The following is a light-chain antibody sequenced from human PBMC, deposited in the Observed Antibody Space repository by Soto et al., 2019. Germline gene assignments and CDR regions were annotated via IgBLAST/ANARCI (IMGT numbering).Light chain of an antibody. CDR3: QQYGSPPAWT. V-gene: IGKV3-15*01. Sequence: EIVMTQSPATLSVSPGERATLSCRASQSVSSNLAWYQQKPGQAPRLLIYGASTRATGIPARFSGSGSGTEFTLTISRLEPEDFAVYYCQQYGSPPAWTFGQGTKVDIK. CDR2: GAS. CDR1: QSVSSN. J-gene: IGKJ1*01.